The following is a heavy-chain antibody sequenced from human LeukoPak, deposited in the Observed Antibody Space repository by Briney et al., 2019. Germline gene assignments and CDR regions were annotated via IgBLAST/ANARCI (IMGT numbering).Heavy chain of an antibody. V-gene: IGHV4-39*01. CDR3: AILLVTSESSKFAPVGALHI. D-gene: IGHD3-10*01. CDR1: DGAISSTSYY. CDR2: IYYSGST. Sequence: PWETLSLTGTVSDGAISSTSYYWGWIRQPPGKRLEWTAIIYYSGSTYYNPSLKSRVTISVDTSKNQFSLQLSSVTAADTAVYYYAILLVTSESSKFAPVGALHIWGQGTMVSVSS. J-gene: IGHJ3*02.